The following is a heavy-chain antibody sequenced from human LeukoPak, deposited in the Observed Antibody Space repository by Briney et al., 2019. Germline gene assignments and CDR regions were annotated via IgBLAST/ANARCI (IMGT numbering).Heavy chain of an antibody. Sequence: SETLSLTCTVSGGSISSYYWSWIRQPPGKGLEWIGHIFYSGSTNYNPSLKSRVTISVDTSKNQFSLKLSSVTAADTAVYYCAKYGDAGAFDIWGQGTMVTVSS. CDR1: GGSISSYY. V-gene: IGHV4-59*01. D-gene: IGHD4-17*01. CDR3: AKYGDAGAFDI. J-gene: IGHJ3*02. CDR2: IFYSGST.